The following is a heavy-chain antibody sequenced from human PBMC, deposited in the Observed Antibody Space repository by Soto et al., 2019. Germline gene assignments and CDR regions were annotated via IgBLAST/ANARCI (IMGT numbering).Heavy chain of an antibody. CDR2: IWYDGSSQ. CDR1: GFTFRNSG. V-gene: IGHV3-33*01. D-gene: IGHD4-4*01. CDR3: ARDMDSNYDGMDV. Sequence: QVNLVQSGGGLVQPGRSLRLSCEASGFTFRNSGMEWIRQAPGKGMEWVARIWYDGSSQYYADSVKGRFTISRDNSKNTLYMEMNSVRVEDTAVYYCARDMDSNYDGMDVWGQGTTVIVYS. J-gene: IGHJ6*02.